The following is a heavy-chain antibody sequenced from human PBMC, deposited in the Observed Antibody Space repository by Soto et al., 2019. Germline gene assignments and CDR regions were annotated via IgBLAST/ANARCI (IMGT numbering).Heavy chain of an antibody. J-gene: IGHJ3*02. CDR1: GGSISSSSYY. CDR3: ASIDWEFVTDAFDI. D-gene: IGHD3-10*01. Sequence: QLQLQESGPGLVKPSETLSLTCTVSGGSISSSSYYWGWIRQRPGKGLEWIGSIYSSGSTYYNPSLKSRVTISVDTSKNQFSLRLRSVTAADTAVYYCASIDWEFVTDAFDIWGQGTMVTVSS. V-gene: IGHV4-39*01. CDR2: IYSSGST.